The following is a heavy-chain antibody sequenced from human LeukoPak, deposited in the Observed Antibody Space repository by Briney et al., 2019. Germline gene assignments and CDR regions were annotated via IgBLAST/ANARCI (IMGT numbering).Heavy chain of an antibody. Sequence: GGSLRLFCGASGFTFSSYAMSWVRQAPGKGLEWVSAISGSGGSTYYADSVKGRFTISRDNSKNTLYLQMNSRRAEDTAVYYCAKKAAVGMDVWGKGTTVTVSS. CDR1: GFTFSSYA. CDR2: ISGSGGST. J-gene: IGHJ6*03. D-gene: IGHD6-13*01. V-gene: IGHV3-23*01. CDR3: AKKAAVGMDV.